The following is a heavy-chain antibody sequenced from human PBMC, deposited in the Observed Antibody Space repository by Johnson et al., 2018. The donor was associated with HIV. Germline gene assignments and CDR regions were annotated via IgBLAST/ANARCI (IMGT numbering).Heavy chain of an antibody. D-gene: IGHD6-19*01. Sequence: VQLVESGGGVVQPGGSLRLSCAASGFTFSSYWMHWVRQAPGKGLDWVAVIKEDGSETYYADSVKGRFTVSRDNSKNSLYLQMNSLRAEDTAVYYCAWPGIAVVAHAFDIWGQGTMVTVSS. CDR3: AWPGIAVVAHAFDI. CDR1: GFTFSSYW. J-gene: IGHJ3*02. V-gene: IGHV3-7*05. CDR2: IKEDGSET.